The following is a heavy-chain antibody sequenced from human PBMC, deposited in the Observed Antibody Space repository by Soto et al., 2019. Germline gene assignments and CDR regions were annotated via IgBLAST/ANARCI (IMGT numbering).Heavy chain of an antibody. CDR3: AGGIIGDGSSPLEFWYFDL. CDR2: IIPIFGTA. CDR1: GGTFSSYA. J-gene: IGHJ2*01. V-gene: IGHV1-69*19. Sequence: QVQLVQSGAEVTKPGSSVKVSCKASGGTFSSYAISWVRQAPGQGLEWMGGIIPIFGTANYAQKFRVRVTITADETTSPAYSELGSLRAEDTAVYYCAGGIIGDGSSPLEFWYFDLWGRGTLVTVSS. D-gene: IGHD6-13*01.